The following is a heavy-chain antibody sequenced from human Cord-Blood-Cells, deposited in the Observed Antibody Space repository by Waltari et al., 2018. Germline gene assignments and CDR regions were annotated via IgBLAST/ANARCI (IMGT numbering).Heavy chain of an antibody. CDR2: ICPGASDT. CDR3: ARGHDYYYYYYLNV. J-gene: IGHJ6*03. CDR1: GYSFTSYW. V-gene: IGHV5-51*01. Sequence: EVQLVQSGAEVKKHGEYLKISCKGSGYSFTSYWIGWVGQMPGKDLEWMGIICPGASDTRYSPSFQGQVTISADKSISTAYLQWSSLKASDTAMYYCARGHDYYYYYYLNVWGKGTTVTVSS. D-gene: IGHD5-12*01.